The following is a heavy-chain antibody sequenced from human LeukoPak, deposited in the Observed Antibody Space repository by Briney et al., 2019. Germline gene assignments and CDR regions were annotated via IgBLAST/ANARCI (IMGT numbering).Heavy chain of an antibody. CDR3: AKGSYYDSSGSFYFDY. V-gene: IGHV3-23*01. CDR2: ISGSGDNT. J-gene: IGHJ4*02. CDR1: GFTFSNYA. D-gene: IGHD3-22*01. Sequence: GGSLRLSCTSSGFTFSNYAMSWVRQAPGKGLEWVSGISGSGDNTYYADSVKGRFTISRDNSKNTLYVQVNSLGTEDTAAYYCAKGSYYDSSGSFYFDYWGQGALVTVSS.